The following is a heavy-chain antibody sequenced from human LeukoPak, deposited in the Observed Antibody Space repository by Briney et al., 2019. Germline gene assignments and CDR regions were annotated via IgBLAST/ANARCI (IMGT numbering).Heavy chain of an antibody. Sequence: SQTLSLTCAISGDSVSSNSAAWNWIRQSPSRGLEWLGRTYYRSKWYNEYAGSVKGRITISPDTSKNQFPLQLNSVTLDDTAVYYCARGIPRPMDVWGQGTTVTVSS. CDR2: TYYRSKWYN. D-gene: IGHD2-21*01. CDR3: ARGIPRPMDV. J-gene: IGHJ6*02. CDR1: GDSVSSNSAA. V-gene: IGHV6-1*01.